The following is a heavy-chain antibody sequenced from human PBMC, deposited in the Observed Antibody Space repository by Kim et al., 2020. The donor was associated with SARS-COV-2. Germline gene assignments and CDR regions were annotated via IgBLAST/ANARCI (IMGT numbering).Heavy chain of an antibody. CDR3: AKVGDGATYFDY. J-gene: IGHJ4*02. D-gene: IGHD1-26*01. Sequence: GGSLRLSCAASGFTFRSYAMSWVRQAPGKGLEWVSAISGSGGSTYYADSVKGRFTISRDNSKNTLYQQMNSLRAEDTAVYYCAKVGDGATYFDYWGQGTLVTVSS. CDR1: GFTFRSYA. V-gene: IGHV3-23*01. CDR2: ISGSGGST.